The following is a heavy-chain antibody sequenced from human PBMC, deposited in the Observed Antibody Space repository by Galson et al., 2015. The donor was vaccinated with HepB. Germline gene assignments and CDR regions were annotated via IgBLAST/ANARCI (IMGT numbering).Heavy chain of an antibody. D-gene: IGHD1-26*01. CDR3: ARDWVGATLNWFDP. CDR2: ISYDGSNK. CDR1: GFTFSSYA. J-gene: IGHJ5*02. V-gene: IGHV3-30-3*01. Sequence: SLRLSCAASGFTFSSYAMHWVRQAPGKGLEWVAVISYDGSNKYYADSVKGRFTISRDNSKNTLYLQMNSLRAEDTAVYYCARDWVGATLNWFDPWGQGTLVTVSS.